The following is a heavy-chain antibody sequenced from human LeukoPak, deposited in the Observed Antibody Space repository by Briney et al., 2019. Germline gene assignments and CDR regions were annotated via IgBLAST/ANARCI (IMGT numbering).Heavy chain of an antibody. CDR3: ARGVIAVAVNYYYYYMDV. D-gene: IGHD6-19*01. CDR2: INHSGST. Sequence: SETLSFTCAVYGGSFSGYYWSWIRQPPGKGLEWIGEINHSGSTNYNPSLKSRVTISVDTSKNQFSLKLSSVTAADTAVYYCARGVIAVAVNYYYYYMDVWGKGTTVTVSS. CDR1: GGSFSGYY. J-gene: IGHJ6*03. V-gene: IGHV4-34*01.